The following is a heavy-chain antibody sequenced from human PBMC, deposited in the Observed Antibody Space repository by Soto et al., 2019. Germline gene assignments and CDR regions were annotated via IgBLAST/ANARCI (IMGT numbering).Heavy chain of an antibody. Sequence: EVQLVESGEGLVQPGGSLRLSCAASGFTFSSYAMHWVRQAPGKGLEYVSAISSNGGSTYYADSVKGRFTISRDNFKNSLYLQMGSLIAEDMAVYYCARGYTARNGMDVWGQGTTVNVSS. J-gene: IGHJ6*02. CDR1: GFTFSSYA. CDR3: ARGYTARNGMDV. CDR2: ISSNGGST. V-gene: IGHV3-64*02. D-gene: IGHD5-18*01.